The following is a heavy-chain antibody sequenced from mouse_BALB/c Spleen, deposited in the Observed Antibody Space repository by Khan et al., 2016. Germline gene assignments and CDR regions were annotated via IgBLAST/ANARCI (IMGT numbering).Heavy chain of an antibody. CDR1: GYTFTNSG. CDR2: INTYTGEP. CDR3: ARRAMVTTGWYFDV. V-gene: IGHV9-1*02. D-gene: IGHD2-2*01. Sequence: QIQLVQSGPELKKPGETVKISCKASGYTFTNSGMNWVKQAPGKGLKWVGWINTYTGEPTYADDFKGRFAFSLETSASTAYLQINNLNNEDMTTXFSARRAMVTTGWYFDVWGAGTTVTVSS. J-gene: IGHJ1*01.